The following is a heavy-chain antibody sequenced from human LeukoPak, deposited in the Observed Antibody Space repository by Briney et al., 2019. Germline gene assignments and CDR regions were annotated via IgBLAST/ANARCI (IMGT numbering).Heavy chain of an antibody. CDR1: GGTFSSYA. D-gene: IGHD3-3*01. Sequence: SVKVSCKASGGTFSSYAISWVRQAPGQGLEWMGGIIPIFGTANYAQKFQGRVTITTDESTSTAYMELSSLRSEDTAVYYCARSGREWLSPNWFDPWGQGTLVTVSS. V-gene: IGHV1-69*05. J-gene: IGHJ5*02. CDR2: IIPIFGTA. CDR3: ARSGREWLSPNWFDP.